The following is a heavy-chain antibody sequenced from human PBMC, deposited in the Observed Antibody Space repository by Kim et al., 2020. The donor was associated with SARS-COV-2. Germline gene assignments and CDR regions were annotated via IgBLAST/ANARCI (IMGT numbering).Heavy chain of an antibody. J-gene: IGHJ4*02. CDR2: ISGSGGST. Sequence: GGSLRLSCAASGFTFSSYAMSWVRQAPGKGLEWVSAISGSGGSTYYADSVKGRFTISRDNSKNTLYLQMNSLRAEDTAVYYCAKDVRNYYYDSSGYFDYWGQGTLVTVSS. CDR1: GFTFSSYA. V-gene: IGHV3-23*01. D-gene: IGHD3-22*01. CDR3: AKDVRNYYYDSSGYFDY.